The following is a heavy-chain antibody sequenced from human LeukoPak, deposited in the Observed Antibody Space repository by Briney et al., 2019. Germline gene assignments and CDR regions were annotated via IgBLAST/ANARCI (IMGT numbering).Heavy chain of an antibody. J-gene: IGHJ6*02. Sequence: GGSLRLSCSASGFTFSTYAMYWVRQAPGKGLEYVSSIRSNGGSTYYAESVKGRFTISRDNSKNTLYLQMSSLRVEDTAVYYCVKDFGGPVYYYYGLEVWGQGTTVTVSS. D-gene: IGHD3-10*01. V-gene: IGHV3-64D*06. CDR1: GFTFSTYA. CDR3: VKDFGGPVYYYYGLEV. CDR2: IRSNGGST.